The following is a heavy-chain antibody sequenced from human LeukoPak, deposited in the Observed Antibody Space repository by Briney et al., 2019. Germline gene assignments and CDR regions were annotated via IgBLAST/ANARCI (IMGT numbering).Heavy chain of an antibody. CDR2: INHSGST. J-gene: IGHJ5*02. D-gene: IGHD3-9*01. V-gene: IGHV4-34*01. CDR1: GGSFSGYY. CDR3: ARSSVYDILTGYYVDKFDP. Sequence: SETLSLTCAVYGGSFSGYYWSWIRQPPGKGLEWIGEINHSGSTNYNPSLKSRVTISVDTSKNQFSLKLSSVTAADTAVYYCARSSVYDILTGYYVDKFDPWGQGTLVTVSS.